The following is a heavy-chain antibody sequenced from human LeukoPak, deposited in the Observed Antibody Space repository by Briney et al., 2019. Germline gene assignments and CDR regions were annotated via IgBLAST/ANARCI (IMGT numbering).Heavy chain of an antibody. V-gene: IGHV3-48*04. CDR1: GFTFSSYS. D-gene: IGHD3-10*01. Sequence: PGGSLRLSCAASGFTFSSYSMNWVRQAPGKGLEWVSYISSSSSTIYYADSVKGRFTISRDNAKNSLYLQMNSLRAEDTAVYYCARFSGSDYYYYYGMDVWGQGTTVTVSS. CDR2: ISSSSSTI. J-gene: IGHJ6*02. CDR3: ARFSGSDYYYYYGMDV.